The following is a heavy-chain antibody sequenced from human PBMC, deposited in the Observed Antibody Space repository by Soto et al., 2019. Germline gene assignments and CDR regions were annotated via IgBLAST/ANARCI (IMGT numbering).Heavy chain of an antibody. CDR3: ARDSSSTAMYYFDY. CDR2: INPNSGGT. D-gene: IGHD6-6*01. V-gene: IGHV1-2*02. J-gene: IGHJ4*02. CDR1: GYTFTGYY. Sequence: ASVKVSCKASGYTFTGYYMHWVRQAPGQGLEWMGWINPNSGGTNYAQKFQGRVTMTRDTSISTAYMELSRLRSDDTAVYYCARDSSSTAMYYFDYWGQGXLVTVYS.